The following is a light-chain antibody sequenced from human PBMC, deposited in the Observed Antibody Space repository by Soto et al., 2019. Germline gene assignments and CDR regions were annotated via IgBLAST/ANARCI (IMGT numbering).Light chain of an antibody. V-gene: IGKV3-11*01. CDR3: QQRRNWPRT. CDR2: DAS. CDR1: QSVSNS. J-gene: IGKJ2*01. Sequence: EIVLTQSPATLSLSPGERATLSCRASQSVSNSLVWFQQKPGQAPRLLIYDASNRATDIPARFSGSGSGTDFTLTISSLEPEDLAVYYCQQRRNWPRTFGQGTKLEIE.